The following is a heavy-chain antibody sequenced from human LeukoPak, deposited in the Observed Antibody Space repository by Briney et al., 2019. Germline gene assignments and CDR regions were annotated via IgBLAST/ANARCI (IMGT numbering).Heavy chain of an antibody. CDR2: MNPNSGNT. V-gene: IGHV1-8*01. Sequence: ASVKVSCKASGYTFTSYDINWVRQATGQGLEWMGWMNPNSGNTDYAQKFQGRVTMTRNTSISTAYMELSSLRSEDTAVYYCARTAYGDGGDYFDYWGQGTLVTVSS. CDR1: GYTFTSYD. D-gene: IGHD4-17*01. J-gene: IGHJ4*02. CDR3: ARTAYGDGGDYFDY.